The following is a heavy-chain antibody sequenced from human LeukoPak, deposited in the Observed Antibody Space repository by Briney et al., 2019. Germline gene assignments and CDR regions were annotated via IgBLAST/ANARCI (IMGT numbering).Heavy chain of an antibody. V-gene: IGHV3-7*01. CDR2: IKLDVSET. J-gene: IGHJ3*01. D-gene: IGHD3-10*01. CDR1: GFTFSSYW. CDR3: ARKGNAFDF. Sequence: GGSLRLSCAASGFTFSSYWMAWVRQAPGKGLEWVANIKLDVSETYYVDSVRGRFTISRDNTKNSLYLQMDSLRAEDTAVYYCARKGNAFDFWGQGTMVTVSS.